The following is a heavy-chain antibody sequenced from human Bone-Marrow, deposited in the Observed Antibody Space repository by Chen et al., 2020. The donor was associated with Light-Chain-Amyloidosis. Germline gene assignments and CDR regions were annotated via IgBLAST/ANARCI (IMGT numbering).Heavy chain of an antibody. J-gene: IGHJ3*02. V-gene: IGHV1-8*01. CDR2: MNPNSGNT. D-gene: IGHD5-12*01. CDR3: ASTHSGYDGDAFDI. Sequence: QVQLVQSGAEVMKPGASVKVSCKASGYTFTSYDINWVRQATGQGLEWMGWMNPNSGNTGYAQKFQGRVTMTRNTSISTAYMELSRLRSDDTAVYYCASTHSGYDGDAFDIWGQGTMVTVSS. CDR1: GYTFTSYD.